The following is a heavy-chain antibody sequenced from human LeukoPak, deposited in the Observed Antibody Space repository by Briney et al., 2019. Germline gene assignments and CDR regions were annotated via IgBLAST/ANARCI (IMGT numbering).Heavy chain of an antibody. CDR3: VRLFGGVTTFDY. D-gene: IGHD4-17*01. CDR2: INQDGSAE. J-gene: IGHJ4*02. CDR1: GFTFSTYP. Sequence: GGSLRLSCAASGFTFSTYPMSWVRQAPGKGLDWVASINQDGSAEYYVDSVRGRFTISRDNAKNSLYLQVNSLRVDDTAVYYCVRLFGGVTTFDYWGQGTLVTVSS. V-gene: IGHV3-7*01.